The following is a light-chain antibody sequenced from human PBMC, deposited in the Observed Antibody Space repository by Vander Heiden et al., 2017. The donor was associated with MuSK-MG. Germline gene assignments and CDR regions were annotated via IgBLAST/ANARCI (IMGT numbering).Light chain of an antibody. J-gene: IGLJ2*01. Sequence: SYELTQPPSVSVSPGQTASITCSGDKLGDKYACWYQQKPGQSPVLVIYQESKRPSGIPERFSGSNSGNTATLTISGTQAMDEADYYCQAWDSSWGVFGGGTKLTVL. CDR3: QAWDSSWGV. CDR2: QES. CDR1: KLGDKY. V-gene: IGLV3-1*01.